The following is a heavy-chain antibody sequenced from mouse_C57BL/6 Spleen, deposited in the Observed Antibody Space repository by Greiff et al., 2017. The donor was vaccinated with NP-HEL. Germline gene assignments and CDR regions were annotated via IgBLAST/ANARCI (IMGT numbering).Heavy chain of an antibody. J-gene: IGHJ2*01. CDR3: ARWGTTVPHFDY. V-gene: IGHV1-64*01. Sequence: QVQLQQPGAELVKPGASVKLSCKASGYTITSYWMHWVKQRPGQGLEWIGMIHPYSGSTNYNEKFKSKATLTVDKSSSTAYLQLSSLTSEDSAVYYCARWGTTVPHFDYWGPGTTLTVSS. CDR1: GYTITSYW. CDR2: IHPYSGST. D-gene: IGHD1-1*01.